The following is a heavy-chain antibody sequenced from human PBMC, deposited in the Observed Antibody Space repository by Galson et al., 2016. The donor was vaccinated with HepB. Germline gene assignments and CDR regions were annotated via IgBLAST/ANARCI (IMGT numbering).Heavy chain of an antibody. CDR1: GASITNHH. V-gene: IGHV4-59*11. Sequence: SETLSLTCSVSGASITNHHWSWIRQSPGKGLEWVGYLSSGEIMNYNPSLESRATFSADSSNNQFSLRLTSVTAADTAVYYCPRGGPYASSWYWFDPWGQGTLVTVSS. CDR2: LSSGEIM. D-gene: IGHD6-13*01. CDR3: PRGGPYASSWYWFDP. J-gene: IGHJ5*02.